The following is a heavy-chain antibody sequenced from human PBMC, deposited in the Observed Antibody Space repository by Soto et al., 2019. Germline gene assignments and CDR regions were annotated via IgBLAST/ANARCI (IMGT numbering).Heavy chain of an antibody. CDR2: ISSSGSTT. V-gene: IGHV3-48*03. D-gene: IGHD2-2*01. CDR3: ARKYCSSTSCLIDY. Sequence: PGGSLRLSCAASGFTFSTYEMNWVRQAPGKGLEWVSYISSSGSTTYYADSVKGRFTISRDNAKNSLYLQMNSLRAEDTAVYYCARKYCSSTSCLIDYWGQGTLVTVSS. CDR1: GFTFSTYE. J-gene: IGHJ4*02.